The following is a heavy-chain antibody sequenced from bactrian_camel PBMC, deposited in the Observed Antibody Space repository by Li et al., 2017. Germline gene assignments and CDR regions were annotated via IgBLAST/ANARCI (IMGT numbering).Heavy chain of an antibody. Sequence: HVQLVESGGGSVRAGGSLRLSCAASGYTYSCVYMGTYMGWFRQAPGKQRVGVASISKDDVPTYDTSVQGRFTISKDTAKNTLDLQMNNLQPADTAIYYCAAARWIGRVADWPEYNYWGQGTQVTVS. D-gene: IGHD1*01. CDR2: ISKDDVP. J-gene: IGHJ4*01. V-gene: IGHV3S53*01. CDR3: AAARWIGRVADWPEYNY. CDR1: GYTYSCVYMGTY.